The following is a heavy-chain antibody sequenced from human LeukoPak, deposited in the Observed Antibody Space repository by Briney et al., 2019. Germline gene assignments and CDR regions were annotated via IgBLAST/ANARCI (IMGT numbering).Heavy chain of an antibody. CDR3: ARDQDSCSSTSCWYFDY. Sequence: PGGSLRLSCAASGFTFSSYAMHWVRQAPGKGLEWVAVISYDGSNKYYADSVKGRFTISRDNSKNTLYLQMNSLRAEDTAVYYCARDQDSCSSTSCWYFDYWGQGTLVTVSS. D-gene: IGHD2-2*01. J-gene: IGHJ4*02. CDR2: ISYDGSNK. V-gene: IGHV3-30-3*01. CDR1: GFTFSSYA.